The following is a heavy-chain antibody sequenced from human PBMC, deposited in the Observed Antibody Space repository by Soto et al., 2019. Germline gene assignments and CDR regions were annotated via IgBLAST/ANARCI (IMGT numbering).Heavy chain of an antibody. J-gene: IGHJ4*02. V-gene: IGHV3-11*06. CDR2: ISSSGSYT. Sequence: QAHVVESGGGLVKPGGSLRLSCEASGFTFRDYYMSWIRQAPGKGLEWISYISSSGSYTNYADSVKGRFTMSRDNARNSLFLQMNSLRAEDTAVYYCAGASNTVTSVAYWGQGTLVTVSA. CDR1: GFTFRDYY. D-gene: IGHD4-17*01. CDR3: AGASNTVTSVAY.